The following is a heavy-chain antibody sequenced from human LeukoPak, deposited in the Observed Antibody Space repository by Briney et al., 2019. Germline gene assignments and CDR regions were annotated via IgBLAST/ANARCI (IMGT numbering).Heavy chain of an antibody. CDR2: INPSGGST. J-gene: IGHJ6*03. Sequence: ASVKVSCKASGYTFTGYYMHWVRQAPGQGLEWMGIINPSGGSTSYAQKFQGRVTMTRDTSTSTVYMELSSLRSADTAVYYCARDRLWFGEQYYYMDVWGKGTTVTVSS. V-gene: IGHV1-46*01. D-gene: IGHD3-10*01. CDR1: GYTFTGYY. CDR3: ARDRLWFGEQYYYMDV.